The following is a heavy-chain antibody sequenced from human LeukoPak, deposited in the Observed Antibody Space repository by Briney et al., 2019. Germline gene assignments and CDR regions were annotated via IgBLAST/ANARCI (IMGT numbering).Heavy chain of an antibody. J-gene: IGHJ3*02. CDR1: GGSFSGYY. D-gene: IGHD3-16*01. V-gene: IGHV4-34*01. Sequence: SETLSLTCAVYGGSFSGYYWSWIRQPPGKGLEWIGEINHSGSTNYNPSLKSRVTISVDTSKDQFSLKLSSVTAADTAVYYCASSSLRGSDAFDIWGQGTMVTVSS. CDR2: INHSGST. CDR3: ASSSLRGSDAFDI.